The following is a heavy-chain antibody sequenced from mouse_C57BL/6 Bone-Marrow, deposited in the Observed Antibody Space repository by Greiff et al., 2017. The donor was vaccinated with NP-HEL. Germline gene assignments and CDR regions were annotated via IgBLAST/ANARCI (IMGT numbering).Heavy chain of an antibody. V-gene: IGHV3-8*01. CDR2: ISYSGST. Sequence: VQLKESGPGLAKPSQTLSLTCSVTGYSITSDYWNWIRKFPGNKLEYMGYISYSGSTYYNPSLKSRISITRDTSKNQYYLQLNSVTTEDTATYYCARTEGNYGSSYDWYFDVWGTGTTVTVSS. J-gene: IGHJ1*03. CDR3: ARTEGNYGSSYDWYFDV. CDR1: GYSITSDY. D-gene: IGHD1-1*01.